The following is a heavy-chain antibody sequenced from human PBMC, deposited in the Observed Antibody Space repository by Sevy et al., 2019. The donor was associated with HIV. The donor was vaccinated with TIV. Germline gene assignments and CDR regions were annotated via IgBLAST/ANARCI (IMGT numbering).Heavy chain of an antibody. CDR1: GYSISSDYY. Sequence: SETLSLTCAVSGYSISSDYYWGWIRQPPGKGLEWIGSIYHSGYSYYNPSLKGRVTISVDTSNNQFSLRLSSVTAADTAVYYCARAIGTQVAGLYYFDYWGQGTLVTVSS. J-gene: IGHJ4*02. V-gene: IGHV4-38-2*01. D-gene: IGHD6-19*01. CDR3: ARAIGTQVAGLYYFDY. CDR2: IYHSGYS.